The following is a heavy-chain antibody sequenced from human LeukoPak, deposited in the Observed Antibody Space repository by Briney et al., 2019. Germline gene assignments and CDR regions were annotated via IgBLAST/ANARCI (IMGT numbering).Heavy chain of an antibody. Sequence: SETLSLTCAVYGGSFSGYYWSWIRQPPGKGLEWIGEVNHSGSTNYNPSLKSRVTISVDTSKNQFSLKLSSVTAADTAVYYCARGQRWLRSLNMDVWGKGTTVTVSS. V-gene: IGHV4-34*01. CDR1: GGSFSGYY. CDR3: ARGQRWLRSLNMDV. D-gene: IGHD5-12*01. J-gene: IGHJ6*03. CDR2: VNHSGST.